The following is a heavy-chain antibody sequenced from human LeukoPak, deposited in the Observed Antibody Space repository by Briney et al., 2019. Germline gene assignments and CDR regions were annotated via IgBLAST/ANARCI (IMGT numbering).Heavy chain of an antibody. Sequence: SETLSLTCTVSGYSFSSGYYWGWIRQPPGKGLEWIGSIYHSGSTYYNPSLKRRVTISVDTSKNQFSLKLSPVTAADTAVYYCASESLIAAAGQYYFVYWGQGTLVTVSS. CDR3: ASESLIAAAGQYYFVY. D-gene: IGHD6-13*01. V-gene: IGHV4-38-2*02. CDR1: GYSFSSGYY. J-gene: IGHJ4*02. CDR2: IYHSGST.